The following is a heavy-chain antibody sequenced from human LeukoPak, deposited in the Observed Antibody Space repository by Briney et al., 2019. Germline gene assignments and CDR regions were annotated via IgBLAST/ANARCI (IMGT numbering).Heavy chain of an antibody. J-gene: IGHJ4*02. CDR1: GFTFSSYS. CDR2: ISSSSSTI. V-gene: IGHV3-48*02. Sequence: GGSLRLSCAASGFTFSSYSMNWVRQAPGKGLEWVSYISSSSSTIYYADSVKGRFTISRDNAKNSLYLQMNSLRDEDTAVYYCASVSPGIAVAGDYWGQGTLVTVSS. CDR3: ASVSPGIAVAGDY. D-gene: IGHD6-19*01.